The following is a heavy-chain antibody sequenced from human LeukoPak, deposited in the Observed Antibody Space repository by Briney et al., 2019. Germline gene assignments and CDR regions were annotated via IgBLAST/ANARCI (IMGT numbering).Heavy chain of an antibody. CDR3: AKDRYYGSGSYFPMTGVLY. D-gene: IGHD3-10*01. Sequence: PGGSLRLSCAASGFTFSSYGMHWVRQAPGKGLEWVAFIRYDGSNKYYADSVKGRFTISRDNSKNTLYLQMNSLRAEDTAVYYCAKDRYYGSGSYFPMTGVLYWGQGTLVTVSS. J-gene: IGHJ4*02. CDR1: GFTFSSYG. CDR2: IRYDGSNK. V-gene: IGHV3-30*02.